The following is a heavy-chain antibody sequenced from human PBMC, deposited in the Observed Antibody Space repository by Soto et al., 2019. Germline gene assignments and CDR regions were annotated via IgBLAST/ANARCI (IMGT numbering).Heavy chain of an antibody. J-gene: IGHJ4*02. CDR3: ARDVVLLWFGERLRGYFDY. V-gene: IGHV4-4*02. CDR1: GGSISSSNW. Sequence: QVQLQESGPGLVKPSGTLSLTCAVSGGSISSSNWWSWVRQPPGKGLEWIGEIYHSGSTNYNPSLKSRVTISVDKSKNQFSLKLSSVTAADTAVYYCARDVVLLWFGERLRGYFDYWGQGTLVTVSS. D-gene: IGHD3-10*01. CDR2: IYHSGST.